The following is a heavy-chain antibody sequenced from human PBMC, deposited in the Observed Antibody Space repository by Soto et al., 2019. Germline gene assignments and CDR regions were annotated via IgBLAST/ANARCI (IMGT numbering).Heavy chain of an antibody. CDR2: IYYSGST. J-gene: IGHJ4*02. Sequence: PSETLSLTCTVSGGSISSYYWSWIRQPPGKGLEWIGSIYYSGSTYYNPSLKSRVTISVDTSKNQFSPKLSSVTAADTAVYYCARHTPAISISDHWGQGTLVTVSS. CDR3: ARHTPAISISDH. V-gene: IGHV4-59*05. D-gene: IGHD2-15*01. CDR1: GGSISSYY.